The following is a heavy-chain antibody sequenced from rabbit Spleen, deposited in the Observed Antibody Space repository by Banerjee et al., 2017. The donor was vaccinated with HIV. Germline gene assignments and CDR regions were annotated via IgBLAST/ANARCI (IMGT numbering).Heavy chain of an antibody. CDR1: GFDFSSAYY. CDR2: IYGGHSAFT. V-gene: IGHV1S45*01. Sequence: QEQLVESGGGLVQPGGSLKLSCKASGFDFSSAYYMCWVRQAPGKGLEWIGCIYGGHSAFTYYPSWAKGRLTISKTSSTTVTLQMTSLTAADTATYFCARRPAMTLVVNLWGQGTLVTVS. D-gene: IGHD2-1*01. J-gene: IGHJ4*01. CDR3: ARRPAMTLVVNL.